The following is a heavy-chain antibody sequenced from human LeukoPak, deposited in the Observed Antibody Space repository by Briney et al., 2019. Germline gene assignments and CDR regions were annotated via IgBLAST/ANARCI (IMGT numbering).Heavy chain of an antibody. Sequence: ASVKVSCKASGYTFTSYGISWVRQAPGQGLEWMGWISAYNGNTNYAQKLQGRVTMTTDTSTSTAYMELSSLRSEDTAVYYCATDYTDYSLDYWGQGTLVTVSS. CDR2: ISAYNGNT. CDR3: ATDYTDYSLDY. V-gene: IGHV1-18*01. D-gene: IGHD4-11*01. CDR1: GYTFTSYG. J-gene: IGHJ4*02.